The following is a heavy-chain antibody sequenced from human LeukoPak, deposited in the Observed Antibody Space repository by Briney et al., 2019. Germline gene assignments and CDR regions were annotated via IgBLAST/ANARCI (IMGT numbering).Heavy chain of an antibody. J-gene: IGHJ6*02. Sequence: GGSLRLSCAASGFTFSSYGMHWVRQAPGKGLEWVAVIWYDGSNKYYADSVKGRFTISRDNSKNTLYLQMNSLRAEDTAVYYCARDLLRSYGMDVWGQGTTVTVSS. CDR1: GFTFSSYG. CDR3: ARDLLRSYGMDV. V-gene: IGHV3-33*01. CDR2: IWYDGSNK.